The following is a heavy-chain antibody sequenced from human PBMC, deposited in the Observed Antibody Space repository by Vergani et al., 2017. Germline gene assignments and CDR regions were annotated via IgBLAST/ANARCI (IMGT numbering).Heavy chain of an antibody. CDR2: LYASGST. CDR1: DFISNGHY. J-gene: IGHJ6*02. D-gene: IGHD6-13*01. V-gene: IGHV4-38-2*01. CDR3: ARVRIAAAGTQYYYYGMDV. Sequence: QVQLQESGPGLVKPSETLSLICDVFDFISNGHYWGWIRQSPEKGLEWIGSLYASGSTYYSPSLKSRVTISVDTSKNQFSLKLSSVTAADTAVYYCARVRIAAAGTQYYYYGMDVWGQGTTVTVSS.